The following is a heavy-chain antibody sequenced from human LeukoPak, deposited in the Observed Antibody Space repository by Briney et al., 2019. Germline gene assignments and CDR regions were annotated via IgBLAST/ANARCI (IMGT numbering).Heavy chain of an antibody. CDR3: AKDLVGDFWSGGAFDI. CDR1: GFTFDDYA. D-gene: IGHD3-3*01. J-gene: IGHJ3*02. Sequence: GGSLRLSCAASGFTFDDYAMHWVRQAPGKGLEWVSGISWNSGSIGYADSVKGRFTISRDNAKNSLYLQMNSLRAEDMALYYCAKDLVGDFWSGGAFDIWGQGTMVTVSS. V-gene: IGHV3-9*03. CDR2: ISWNSGSI.